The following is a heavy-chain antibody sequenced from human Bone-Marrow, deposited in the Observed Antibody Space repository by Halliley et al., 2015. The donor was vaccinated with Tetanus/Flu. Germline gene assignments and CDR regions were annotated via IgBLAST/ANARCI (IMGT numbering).Heavy chain of an antibody. CDR2: GST. Sequence: GSTSYKPSLRSRLTISVDTSKNQFSLKLTSVTAADTAVYYCTGRGGVAVVPAATGWAWAMDVWGQGTTVTVSS. CDR3: TGRGGVAVVPAATGWAWAMDV. J-gene: IGHJ6*02. D-gene: IGHD2-2*01. V-gene: IGHV4-39*01.